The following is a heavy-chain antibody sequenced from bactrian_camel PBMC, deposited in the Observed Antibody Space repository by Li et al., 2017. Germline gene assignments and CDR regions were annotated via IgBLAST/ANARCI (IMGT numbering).Heavy chain of an antibody. Sequence: HVQLVESGGGSVQAGGSLRLSCKVSGHSRGSNCVGWYRLPPGRAPAEREGIAAIRRDGGETWYAASVKGRFTISRDSAKNTVYLQMNSLKPEDTAMYYCAAGAFRCFSPLSPINFQFWGQGTQVTVS. CDR1: GHSRGSNC. J-gene: IGHJ4*01. V-gene: IGHV3S45*01. CDR2: IRRDGGET. D-gene: IGHD3*01. CDR3: AAGAFRCFSPLSPINFQF.